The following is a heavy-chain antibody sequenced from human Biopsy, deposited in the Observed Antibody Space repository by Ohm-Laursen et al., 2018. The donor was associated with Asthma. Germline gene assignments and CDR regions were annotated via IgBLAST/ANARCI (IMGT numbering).Heavy chain of an antibody. V-gene: IGHV4-59*07. CDR2: VFYGGAT. CDR3: SRNKIEDGIYFDN. CDR1: GDSISSYH. J-gene: IGHJ4*02. Sequence: SDTLSLTCAVSGDSISSYHWSWIRQPPGKGLEWIGYVFYGGATNYNPSLKSRGTKSVDTSKNQFSLKLSSATAADTAVYYCSRNKIEDGIYFDNWGQGTLVTVSS. D-gene: IGHD5-24*01.